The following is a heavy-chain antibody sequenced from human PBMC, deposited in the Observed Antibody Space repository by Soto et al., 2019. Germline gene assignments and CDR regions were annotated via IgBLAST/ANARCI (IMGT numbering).Heavy chain of an antibody. CDR3: AREYYGSGSYYVRGFGFDP. J-gene: IGHJ5*02. D-gene: IGHD3-10*01. Sequence: SETLSLTCTVSGGSISSYYWSWIRQPPGKGLEWIGYIYYSGSTNYNPSLKSRVTISVDTSKNQFSLKLSSVTAADTAVYYCAREYYGSGSYYVRGFGFDPWGQGTLVTVSS. CDR1: GGSISSYY. CDR2: IYYSGST. V-gene: IGHV4-59*12.